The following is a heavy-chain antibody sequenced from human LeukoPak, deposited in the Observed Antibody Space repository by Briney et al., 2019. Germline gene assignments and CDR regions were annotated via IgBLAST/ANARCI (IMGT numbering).Heavy chain of an antibody. CDR2: ISYDGSNK. V-gene: IGHV3-30*18. CDR1: GFTFSSYG. J-gene: IGHJ5*02. D-gene: IGHD2-15*01. CDR3: AKGVYCSGGSCRNWSDP. Sequence: PGGSLRLSCAAFGFTFSSYGMHWVRQAPGKGLEWVAVISYDGSNKYYADSVKGRFTISRDNSKNTLYLQMNSLRAEDKAVYYCAKGVYCSGGSCRNWSDPWGQGTLVTVSS.